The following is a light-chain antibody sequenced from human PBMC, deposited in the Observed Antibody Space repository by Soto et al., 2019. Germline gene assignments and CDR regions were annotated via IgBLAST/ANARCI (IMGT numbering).Light chain of an antibody. V-gene: IGLV1-40*01. J-gene: IGLJ2*01. CDR1: SSNIGAGYD. CDR2: GNN. CDR3: QSYDSSLSAI. Sequence: QSVLTQPPSVSGAPGQSVTISCTGSSSNIGAGYDVHWYQQLPGTAPKLIIYGNNNRPSGVPDRFSVSKSGTSASLAITGLQDEDEADYYCQSYDSSLSAIFGGGTKLTVL.